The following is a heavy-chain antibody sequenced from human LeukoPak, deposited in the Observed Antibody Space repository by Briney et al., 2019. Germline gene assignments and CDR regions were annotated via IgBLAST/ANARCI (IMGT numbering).Heavy chain of an antibody. CDR1: GFTFSSYA. J-gene: IGHJ4*02. CDR2: ISGVADRT. V-gene: IGHV3-23*01. Sequence: GGSLRISCAASGFTFSSYAMSWVRQAPGKRLEWVSAISGVADRTYYADSVKGRFTISRDNSKNTLSLQMNSLRAEDAAIYYCAKESPYTSPRNYYFDYWGQGTLVTVSS. CDR3: AKESPYTSPRNYYFDY. D-gene: IGHD1-14*01.